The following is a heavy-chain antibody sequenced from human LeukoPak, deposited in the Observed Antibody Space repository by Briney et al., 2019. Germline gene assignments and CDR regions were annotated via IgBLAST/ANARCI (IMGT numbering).Heavy chain of an antibody. V-gene: IGHV1-2*02. J-gene: IGHJ4*02. D-gene: IGHD3-22*01. CDR3: AREYYYDTSGYYSYHLDY. CDR2: INPNSGDT. CDR1: GHPFTGYY. Sequence: ASVKVSCKASGHPFTGYYMHWVRQAPGQGLEWMGWINPNSGDTNYAQKFQGRVTMTRDTSISTAYMELSRLRSDDTAVYYCAREYYYDTSGYYSYHLDYWGQGTLVTVSS.